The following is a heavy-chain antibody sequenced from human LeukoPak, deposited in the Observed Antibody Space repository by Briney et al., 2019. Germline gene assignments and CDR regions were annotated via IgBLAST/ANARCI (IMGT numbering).Heavy chain of an antibody. D-gene: IGHD3-10*01. V-gene: IGHV1-18*01. CDR3: ARLSYDGEGY. J-gene: IGHJ4*02. CDR2: ISAFTGNT. CDR1: GYTFTTYG. Sequence: ASVKVSCKTSGYTFTTYGISWVRQAPGQGLEYMGWISAFTGNTNYAQKFQGRVAMTMDTSTSTVEMELRSLKYDDTAVYFCARLSYDGEGYWGQGTLLTVSS.